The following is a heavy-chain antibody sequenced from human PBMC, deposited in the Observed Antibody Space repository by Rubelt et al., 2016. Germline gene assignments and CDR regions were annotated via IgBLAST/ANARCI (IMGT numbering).Heavy chain of an antibody. Sequence: GGALVQPGGSLRLSCAASGFTVSSTYMSWVRQPPGKGLEWVSVIYSGGSTYYADPVKGRFTISRHNSKNTLYLQINSLRAEDTAVYYCARGRDYGDYWGQGTLVTVSS. J-gene: IGHJ4*02. V-gene: IGHV3-53*04. CDR3: ARGRDYGDY. CDR2: IYSGGST. CDR1: GFTVSSTY.